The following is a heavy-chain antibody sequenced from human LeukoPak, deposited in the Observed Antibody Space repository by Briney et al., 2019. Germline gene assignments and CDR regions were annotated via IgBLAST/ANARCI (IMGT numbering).Heavy chain of an antibody. Sequence: ASVKVSCKASGYTFTGYYMHWVRQAPGQGLEWMGWINPNSGGTNYAQKFQGRVTMTRDTSISTAYMELRSLRSDDTAVYYCARSGYSYANFNYWGQGTLVTVSS. D-gene: IGHD5-18*01. J-gene: IGHJ4*02. CDR1: GYTFTGYY. CDR2: INPNSGGT. CDR3: ARSGYSYANFNY. V-gene: IGHV1-2*02.